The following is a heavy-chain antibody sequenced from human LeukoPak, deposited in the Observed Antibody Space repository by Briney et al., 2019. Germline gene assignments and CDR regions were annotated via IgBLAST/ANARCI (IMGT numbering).Heavy chain of an antibody. CDR2: ISSSSSYI. D-gene: IGHD2-2*01. CDR1: GFTFITYS. V-gene: IGHV3-21*01. J-gene: IGHJ4*02. Sequence: TGGSLRLSCAVSGFTFITYSMNWVRQAPGKGLEWVSSISSSSSYIYYADSVKGRFTISRDNAKNSLYLQMNSLRAEDTAVYYCARDRCSSTSCYVTYWGQGTLVTVSS. CDR3: ARDRCSSTSCYVTY.